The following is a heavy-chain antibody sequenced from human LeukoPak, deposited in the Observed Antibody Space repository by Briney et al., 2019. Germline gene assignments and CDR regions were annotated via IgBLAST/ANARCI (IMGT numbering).Heavy chain of an antibody. V-gene: IGHV1-2*02. Sequence: ASVRVSCKASEYTFIDYYIYWVRQAPGQGLEWMGWIDPDGGGTNYAQKFRGRVTVTSDTSTNTADMELSRLTSDDTATYYCARDLARSGLYGMDVWGQGTTITVSS. J-gene: IGHJ6*02. CDR2: IDPDGGGT. CDR1: EYTFIDYY. CDR3: ARDLARSGLYGMDV. D-gene: IGHD2-15*01.